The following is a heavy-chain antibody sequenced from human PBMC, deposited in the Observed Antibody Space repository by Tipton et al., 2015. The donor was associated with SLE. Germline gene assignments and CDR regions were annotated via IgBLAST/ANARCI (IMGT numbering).Heavy chain of an antibody. V-gene: IGHV4-34*01. J-gene: IGHJ4*02. CDR3: ARGSVVADDF. CDR2: INVSGRT. CDR1: NGSFSGYY. Sequence: TLSLTCAVYNGSFSGYYWSWIRQPPGRGLEWIGEINVSGRTNYSPSLKSRVTISVDTSKNQLSLKLTSVTAADTAVYYCARGSVVADDFWGQGTLVTVSS. D-gene: IGHD2-15*01.